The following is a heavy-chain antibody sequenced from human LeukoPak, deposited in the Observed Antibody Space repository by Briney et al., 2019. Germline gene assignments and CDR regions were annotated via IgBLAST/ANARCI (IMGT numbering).Heavy chain of an antibody. CDR1: GFIISNYA. CDR3: ARSGWPYYFDY. CDR2: LTTSGSST. D-gene: IGHD3-22*01. V-gene: IGHV3-23*01. J-gene: IGHJ4*02. Sequence: GGSLRLSCAASGFIISNYAMSWVRQAPGEGLQWVASLTTSGSSTFYADSVRGRFTISRDDAKSTLYLQMNSLRAEDTAVYYCARSGWPYYFDYWGQGTLVTVSS.